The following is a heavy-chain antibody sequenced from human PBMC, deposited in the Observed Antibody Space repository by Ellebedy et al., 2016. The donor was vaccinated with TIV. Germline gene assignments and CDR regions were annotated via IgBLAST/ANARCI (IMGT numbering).Heavy chain of an antibody. CDR3: TRDSTALPLENDAFDI. CDR1: GFTFSSYS. D-gene: IGHD3-3*01. V-gene: IGHV3-21*01. J-gene: IGHJ3*02. CDR2: ISSSSSYI. Sequence: GESLKISCAASGFTFSSYSMNWVRQAPGKGLEWVSSISSSSSYIYYADSVKGRFTISRDNAKNSLYLQMNSLRAEDTAVYYCTRDSTALPLENDAFDIWGQGTMVTVSS.